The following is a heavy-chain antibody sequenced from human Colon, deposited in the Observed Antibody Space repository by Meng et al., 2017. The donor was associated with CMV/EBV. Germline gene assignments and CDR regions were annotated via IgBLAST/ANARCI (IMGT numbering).Heavy chain of an antibody. V-gene: IGHV7-4-1*02. CDR3: ATGSVAADGKGY. CDR2: INPKTGNP. CDR1: AYTFTRYN. J-gene: IGHJ4*02. Sequence: CTASAYTFTRYNITWVRPAPGQRLEWMGYINPKTGNPRYVPGFTGRFVFSLDTSVNTAYLQISSLKAEDAAIYYCATGSVAADGKGYWGQGTLVTVSS. D-gene: IGHD6-13*01.